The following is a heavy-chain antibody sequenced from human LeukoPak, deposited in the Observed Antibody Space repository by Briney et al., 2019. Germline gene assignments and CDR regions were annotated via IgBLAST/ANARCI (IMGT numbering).Heavy chain of an antibody. J-gene: IGHJ4*02. D-gene: IGHD2-15*01. CDR2: IYYSGST. Sequence: SETPSLTCTVSGDSISSYYWSWIRQPPGKGLEWIGYIYYSGSTNYNPSLKSRVTISVDTSKNQVSLKLSSVTAADTAVYYCARGARYCSGGSCLDYWGQGTLVTVSS. CDR3: ARGARYCSGGSCLDY. V-gene: IGHV4-59*01. CDR1: GDSISSYY.